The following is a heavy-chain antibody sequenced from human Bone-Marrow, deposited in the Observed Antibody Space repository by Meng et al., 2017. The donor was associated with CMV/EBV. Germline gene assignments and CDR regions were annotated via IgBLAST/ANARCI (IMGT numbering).Heavy chain of an antibody. CDR1: GFTFSSYA. Sequence: GGSLRLSCAASGFTFSSYAMSWVRQAPGKGLEWVSVIYSGGSSTYYADSVKGRFTISRDNSKNTLYLQMNSLRAEDTAVYYCARRELLRGFDYWGQGTLVTVSS. D-gene: IGHD1-26*01. CDR3: ARRELLRGFDY. CDR2: IYSGGSST. V-gene: IGHV3-23*03. J-gene: IGHJ4*02.